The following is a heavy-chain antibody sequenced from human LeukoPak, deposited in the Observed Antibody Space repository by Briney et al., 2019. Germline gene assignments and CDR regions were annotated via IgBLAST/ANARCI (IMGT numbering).Heavy chain of an antibody. CDR3: ARDPPAVSINTYA. V-gene: IGHV3-66*01. J-gene: IGHJ4*02. CDR2: ILSDGET. Sequence: PGGSLRLSCAASGFTPGNNYMNCVREAPGGGLGCVSLILSDGETSYADSVKGRFTISRDNSKNTLYLQMNGLRVEDTAVYYCARDPPAVSINTYAWGQGTLVTVSS. D-gene: IGHD2-8*01. CDR1: GFTPGNNY.